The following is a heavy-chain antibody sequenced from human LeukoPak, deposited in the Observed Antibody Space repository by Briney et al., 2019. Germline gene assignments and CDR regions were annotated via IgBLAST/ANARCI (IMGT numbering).Heavy chain of an antibody. Sequence: SQTLSLTYTVSGGSISSGDYYWSWIRQPPGKGLEWIGYIYYSGSTYYNPSLKSRVTISVDTSKNQFSLKLSSVTAADTAVYYCARVLRWEGRYFDYWGQGTLVTVSS. V-gene: IGHV4-30-4*01. D-gene: IGHD4-23*01. CDR3: ARVLRWEGRYFDY. CDR2: IYYSGST. CDR1: GGSISSGDYY. J-gene: IGHJ4*02.